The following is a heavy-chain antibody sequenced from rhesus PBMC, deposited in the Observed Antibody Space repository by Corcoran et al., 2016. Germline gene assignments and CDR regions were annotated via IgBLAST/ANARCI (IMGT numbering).Heavy chain of an antibody. J-gene: IGHJ4*01. D-gene: IGHD4-35*01. V-gene: IGHV4S10*01. CDR3: AREYPTVTTYPYYFDY. Sequence: QVQLQESGPGVVKPSETLSLTCAVSGGSISGSNWWTWIRQPPGKGLEWIGFIYGRSTSTNYSPSFKSRVTISKDTSKNQFSLRLSSVTAADTAVYYCAREYPTVTTYPYYFDYWGQGVLVTVSS. CDR1: GGSISGSNW. CDR2: IYGRSTST.